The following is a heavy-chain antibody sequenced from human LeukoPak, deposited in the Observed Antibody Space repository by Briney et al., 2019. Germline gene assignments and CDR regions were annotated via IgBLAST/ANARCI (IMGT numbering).Heavy chain of an antibody. D-gene: IGHD5-18*01. CDR1: GFTFSSYA. CDR2: ISASGGST. Sequence: GGSLRHSCAASGFTFSSYAMSWVRQAPGKGLEWVSAISASGGSTYYADSMKGRFTISRDNSKNTLYLQVNSLRAEDTAVYYCARAGGYGYGYFDYWGQGTLVTVSS. CDR3: ARAGGYGYGYFDY. J-gene: IGHJ4*02. V-gene: IGHV3-23*01.